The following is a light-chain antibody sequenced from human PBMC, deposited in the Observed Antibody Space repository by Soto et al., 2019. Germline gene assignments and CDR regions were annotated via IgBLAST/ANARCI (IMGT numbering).Light chain of an antibody. Sequence: QSVLTQPPSVSAAPGQTVTISCSGGTSNIGHNYVSWYQQLPGTAPTLLIYGNDKRPSGIPDRFSGSKSGTSATLAITGLQTGDEADYYCATWDPKLSAVFGGGTKVTVL. J-gene: IGLJ3*02. V-gene: IGLV1-51*01. CDR3: ATWDPKLSAV. CDR2: GND. CDR1: TSNIGHNY.